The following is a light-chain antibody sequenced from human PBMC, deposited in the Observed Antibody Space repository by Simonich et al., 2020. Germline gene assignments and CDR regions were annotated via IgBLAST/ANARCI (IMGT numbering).Light chain of an antibody. V-gene: IGKV3-20*01. J-gene: IGKJ2*01. CDR1: QSVSSSY. CDR3: QQYGSSPYT. Sequence: EIVLTQSPGTLSLSPGETTTLPSRASQSVSSSYLAWYHQKPGQATKLLIYGASSRATGIPDRFSGSGSGTDFTLTISRLETEDFAVYYCQQYGSSPYTFGQGTKLEIK. CDR2: GAS.